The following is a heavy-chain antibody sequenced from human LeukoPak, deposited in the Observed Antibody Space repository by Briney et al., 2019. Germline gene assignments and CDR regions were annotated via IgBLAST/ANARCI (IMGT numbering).Heavy chain of an antibody. J-gene: IGHJ4*02. Sequence: GSLRLSCAASGFIFSSYSMNWVRQAPGKGLEWVSSIISSSSYIYYADSVKGRFTISRDNAKNSLYLQMNSLRAEDTAVYYCSREVGRFLEWLPTYYFDYWGQGTLVTVSS. CDR2: IISSSSYI. V-gene: IGHV3-21*01. CDR3: SREVGRFLEWLPTYYFDY. CDR1: GFIFSSYS. D-gene: IGHD3-3*01.